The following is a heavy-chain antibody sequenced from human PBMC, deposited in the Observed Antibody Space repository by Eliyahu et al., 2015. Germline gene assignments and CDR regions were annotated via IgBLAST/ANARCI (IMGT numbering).Heavy chain of an antibody. CDR1: GDSXSYGPYYY. V-gene: IGHV4-39*01. J-gene: IGHJ6*02. CDR2: VFKSGSA. Sequence: QLQLLESGPGLVEPSETLSLTCSVSGDSXSYGPYYYWGWVRPPPKGGLAWLGSVFKSGSASYNPSLKSRLVISIDTSKNKFFLSLSSVTAADTAVYYCVRHDSNTGGFYEMDVWGQGTKVTVSS. D-gene: IGHD3-3*01. CDR3: VRHDSNTGGFYEMDV.